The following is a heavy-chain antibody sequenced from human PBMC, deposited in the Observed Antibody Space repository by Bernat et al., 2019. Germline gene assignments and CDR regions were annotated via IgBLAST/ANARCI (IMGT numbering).Heavy chain of an antibody. J-gene: IGHJ4*02. CDR1: GFTFSSSG. V-gene: IGHV3-33*01. Sequence: QVQLVESGGGVVQPGRSLRLACAASGFTFSSSGMHWVRQAPGNGLEWVAVIWYDGSNKYYADSVKGRFTISRDNSKNTLYLQMNSLRAEDTAVYYCARGRVTPDYWGQGTLVTVSS. D-gene: IGHD4-23*01. CDR2: IWYDGSNK. CDR3: ARGRVTPDY.